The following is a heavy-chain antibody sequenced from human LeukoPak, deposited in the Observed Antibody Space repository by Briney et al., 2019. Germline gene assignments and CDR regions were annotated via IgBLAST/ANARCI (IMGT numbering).Heavy chain of an antibody. D-gene: IGHD3-10*01. CDR3: AVGGNRVLLWFGENPYYYYGMDV. J-gene: IGHJ6*04. Sequence: ASVKVSCRASGYTFTSYGISWVRQAPGQGLEWMGWISAYNGNTNYAQKLQGRVTMTTDTSTSTAYMELSSLRSEDTAVYYCAVGGNRVLLWFGENPYYYYGMDVWGKGTTVTVSS. V-gene: IGHV1-18*04. CDR2: ISAYNGNT. CDR1: GYTFTSYG.